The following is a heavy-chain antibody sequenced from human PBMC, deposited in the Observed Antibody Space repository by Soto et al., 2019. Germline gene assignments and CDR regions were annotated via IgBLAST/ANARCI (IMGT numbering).Heavy chain of an antibody. D-gene: IGHD4-17*01. Sequence: PSETLSLTCTVSGGSISSYYWSWIRQPPGKGLEWIGYIYYSGSANYNPSIKSRLTISVDTSKNQYSLKLNSVTAADTAVYYCARLSPYDYGDYYYYYMDVWGKGTTVTVSS. CDR3: ARLSPYDYGDYYYYYMDV. J-gene: IGHJ6*03. CDR2: IYYSGSA. CDR1: GGSISSYY. V-gene: IGHV4-59*08.